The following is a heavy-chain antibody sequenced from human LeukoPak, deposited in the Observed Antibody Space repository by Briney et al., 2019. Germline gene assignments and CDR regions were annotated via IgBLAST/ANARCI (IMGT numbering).Heavy chain of an antibody. J-gene: IGHJ4*02. CDR3: ARERTSGWDAFDF. D-gene: IGHD6-19*01. CDR1: GFTFSSFS. V-gene: IGHV3-74*01. CDR2: INSVGGST. Sequence: GGSLRLSCAASGFTFSSFSMNWVRQAPGKGLVWVSRINSVGGSTSYADSVKGRFTISRDNAKNTLYLQMNSLRAEDTAVYYCARERTSGWDAFDFWGQGTLVTASS.